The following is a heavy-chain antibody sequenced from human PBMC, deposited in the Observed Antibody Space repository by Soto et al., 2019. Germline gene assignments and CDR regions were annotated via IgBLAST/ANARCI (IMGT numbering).Heavy chain of an antibody. CDR2: IIPIFGTA. CDR1: GGTFSSYA. D-gene: IGHD3-22*01. CDR3: ARDTLSGLDYYDSSGYGDY. V-gene: IGHV1-69*13. Sequence: SVKVSCKASGGTFSSYAISWVRQAPGQGLEWMGGIIPIFGTANYAQKFQGRVTITADESTSTAYMELSSLRSEDTAVYYCARDTLSGLDYYDSSGYGDYWGPGPLVTVSS. J-gene: IGHJ4*02.